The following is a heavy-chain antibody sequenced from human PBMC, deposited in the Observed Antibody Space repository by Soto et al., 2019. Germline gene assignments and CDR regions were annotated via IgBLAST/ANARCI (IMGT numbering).Heavy chain of an antibody. V-gene: IGHV3-30-3*01. CDR3: PRNRGYCIGCSCLETWLSP. J-gene: IGHJ5*02. CDR1: GFTFSSYA. D-gene: IGHD2-15*01. CDR2: ISYDGSNK. Sequence: GGSLRLSCAASGFTFSSYAMHWVRQAPGKGLEWVAVISYDGSNKYYADSVKGRFTISRDNSKNTLYLQMNSLRAEDTAVYYCPRNRGYCIGCSCLETWLSPWGLGALGTVSS.